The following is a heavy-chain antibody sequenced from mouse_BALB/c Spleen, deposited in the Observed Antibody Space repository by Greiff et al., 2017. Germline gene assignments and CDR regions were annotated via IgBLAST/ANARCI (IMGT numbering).Heavy chain of an antibody. Sequence: EVQLVESGGGLVQPGGSRKLSCAASGFTFSSFGMHWVRQAPEKGLEWVAYISSGSSTIYYADTVKGRFTISRDNPKNTLFLQMTSLRSEDTAMYYCARSKYGNSYWYFDVWGAGTTVTVSS. J-gene: IGHJ1*01. D-gene: IGHD2-10*02. CDR1: GFTFSSFG. CDR3: ARSKYGNSYWYFDV. CDR2: ISSGSSTI. V-gene: IGHV5-17*02.